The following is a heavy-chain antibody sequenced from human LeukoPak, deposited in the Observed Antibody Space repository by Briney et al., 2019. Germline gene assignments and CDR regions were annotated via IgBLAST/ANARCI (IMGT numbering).Heavy chain of an antibody. CDR2: ISSSGSTI. V-gene: IGHV3-48*03. CDR1: GFTFSSYE. D-gene: IGHD3-10*02. J-gene: IGHJ6*04. Sequence: GGSLRLSCAASGFTFSSYEMNWVRQAPGKGLEWVSYISSSGSTIYYADSVKGRFTISRDNAKNSLYLQMNSLGAEDTAVYYCAELGITMIGGVWGNGTTVTISS. CDR3: AELGITMIGGV.